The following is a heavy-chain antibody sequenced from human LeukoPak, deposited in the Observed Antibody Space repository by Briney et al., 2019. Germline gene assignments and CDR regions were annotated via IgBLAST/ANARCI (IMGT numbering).Heavy chain of an antibody. J-gene: IGHJ4*02. D-gene: IGHD3-9*01. CDR2: ISGSGGSP. Sequence: GGSLRLSCVASGFTFSSYSMNWVRQAPGKGLQWVSTISGSGGSPYYADSVKGRFTISRDNSKNTLYLQMNSLRAEDTAVYYCAKGDRNILTGYYVDYWGQGTLVTVSS. V-gene: IGHV3-23*01. CDR3: AKGDRNILTGYYVDY. CDR1: GFTFSSYS.